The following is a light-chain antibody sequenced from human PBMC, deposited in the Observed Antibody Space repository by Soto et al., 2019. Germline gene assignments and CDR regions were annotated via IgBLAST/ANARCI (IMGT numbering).Light chain of an antibody. CDR2: GAS. CDR3: QQYNNWPLT. Sequence: ETLMTQSPAAVSVSRGEPATLSCRASQSVSSNLAWYEQKPGQAPRLLIYGASIRAIGIPARFSGSGSGTDFTLTISSLQSEDFAVYYCQQYNNWPLTFGGGTKVDIK. CDR1: QSVSSN. J-gene: IGKJ4*01. V-gene: IGKV3-15*01.